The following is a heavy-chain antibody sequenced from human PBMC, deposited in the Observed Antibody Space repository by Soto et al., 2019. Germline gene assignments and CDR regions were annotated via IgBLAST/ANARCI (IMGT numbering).Heavy chain of an antibody. Sequence: GAAVQVSCTASGYTFTSYGISWVRQAPGQGLEWMGWISAYNGNTNYAQKLQGRVTMTTDTSTSTAYMELRSLRSDDTAVYYCARGGIDYGDYVEVSYFDYWGQGTLVTVSS. D-gene: IGHD4-17*01. CDR2: ISAYNGNT. CDR3: ARGGIDYGDYVEVSYFDY. CDR1: GYTFTSYG. V-gene: IGHV1-18*01. J-gene: IGHJ4*02.